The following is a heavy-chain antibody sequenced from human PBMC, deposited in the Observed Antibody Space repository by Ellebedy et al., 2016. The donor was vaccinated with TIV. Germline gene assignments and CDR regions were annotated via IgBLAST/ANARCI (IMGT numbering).Heavy chain of an antibody. V-gene: IGHV1-8*02. CDR3: ARGRSGDSSGYYFD. Sequence: ASVKVSXXASGYTFTGYYMHWVRQAPGQGLEWMGWMNPNSGNTGYAQKFQGRVTMTRNTSISTAYMELSSLRSEDTAVYYCARGRSGDSSGYYFDWGQGTLVTVSS. D-gene: IGHD3-22*01. J-gene: IGHJ4*02. CDR1: GYTFTGYY. CDR2: MNPNSGNT.